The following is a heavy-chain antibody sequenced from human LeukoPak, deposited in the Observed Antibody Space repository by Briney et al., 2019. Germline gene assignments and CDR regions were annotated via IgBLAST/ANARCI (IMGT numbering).Heavy chain of an antibody. CDR2: IYLYGTT. J-gene: IGHJ4*02. V-gene: IGHV4-4*02. CDR1: IGSISSSKW. CDR3: ARHEYSSSAGGDY. D-gene: IGHD6-6*01. Sequence: SETLSLTCSVSIGSISSSKWWSWVRQSPVKGLEWIGEIYLYGTTNYNPSLKSRVTISVDTSKNQFSLKLSSVTAADTAVYYCARHEYSSSAGGDYWGQGTLVTVSS.